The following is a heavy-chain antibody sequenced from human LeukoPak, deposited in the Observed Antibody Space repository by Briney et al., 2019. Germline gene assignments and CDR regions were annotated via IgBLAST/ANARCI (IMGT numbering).Heavy chain of an antibody. CDR3: ARGRPQTYCSGGSCYSDAFDI. Sequence: ASVKVSCKASGGTFSSYAISWVRQAPGQGLEWMGGIIPIFGTANYAQKFQGRVTITADESKSTAYMELSSLRSEDTAVYYCARGRPQTYCSGGSCYSDAFDIWGQGTMVTVSS. V-gene: IGHV1-69*01. D-gene: IGHD2-15*01. J-gene: IGHJ3*02. CDR2: IIPIFGTA. CDR1: GGTFSSYA.